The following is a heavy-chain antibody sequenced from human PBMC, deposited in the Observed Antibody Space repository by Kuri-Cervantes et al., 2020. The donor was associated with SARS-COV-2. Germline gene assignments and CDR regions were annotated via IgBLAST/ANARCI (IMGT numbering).Heavy chain of an antibody. Sequence: GESLKISYVASGFTFSSYGMHWVRQAPGKGLEWVAVISYDGSNKYYADSVKGRFTISRDNSKNTLYLQMNSLRAEDTAVYYCARALTSGYYYYGMDVWGQGTTVTVSS. V-gene: IGHV3-30*03. D-gene: IGHD2-2*01. CDR2: ISYDGSNK. J-gene: IGHJ6*02. CDR1: GFTFSSYG. CDR3: ARALTSGYYYYGMDV.